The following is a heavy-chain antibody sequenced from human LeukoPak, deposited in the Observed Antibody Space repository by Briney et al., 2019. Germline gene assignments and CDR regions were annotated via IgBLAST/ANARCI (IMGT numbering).Heavy chain of an antibody. CDR2: IYSGDST. V-gene: IGHV3-66*02. Sequence: GGSLRLSCAASGLTVRSNYMFWVRQAPGKGLGWVSLIYSGDSTYYADSVKGRFTISRDTSKNTVYLQMNSLRAEDTAVYYCSRLVVPAAYFDYWGQGTLVTVSS. J-gene: IGHJ4*02. D-gene: IGHD2-2*01. CDR1: GLTVRSNY. CDR3: SRLVVPAAYFDY.